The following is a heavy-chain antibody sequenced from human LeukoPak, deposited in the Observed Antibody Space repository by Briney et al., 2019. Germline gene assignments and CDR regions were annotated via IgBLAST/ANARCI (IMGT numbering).Heavy chain of an antibody. V-gene: IGHV3-30*18. CDR1: GFTFSSYG. CDR3: AKDRVTGTTFYYFDY. CDR2: ISYDGSNK. J-gene: IGHJ4*02. Sequence: GGSLRLSCAASGFTFSSYGMHWVRQAPGKGLEWVAVISYDGSNKYYADSVKGRFTISRDNSKNTLYLQMNSLRAEDTAVYYCAKDRVTGTTFYYFDYWGQGTLVTVSS. D-gene: IGHD1-7*01.